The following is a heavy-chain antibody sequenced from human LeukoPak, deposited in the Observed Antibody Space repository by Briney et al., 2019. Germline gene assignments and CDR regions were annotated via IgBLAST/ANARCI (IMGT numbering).Heavy chain of an antibody. J-gene: IGHJ4*02. Sequence: GGSLRLSCAASGFTFSSYAMNWVRLSAGKGLEWVSAITDNGNTTYYADSVKGRFTISRDNSKNTLYLQMNSLRAEDTAVYYCATLRLSDHFDYWGQGTLVTISS. D-gene: IGHD2-15*01. V-gene: IGHV3-23*05. CDR3: ATLRLSDHFDY. CDR1: GFTFSSYA. CDR2: ITDNGNTT.